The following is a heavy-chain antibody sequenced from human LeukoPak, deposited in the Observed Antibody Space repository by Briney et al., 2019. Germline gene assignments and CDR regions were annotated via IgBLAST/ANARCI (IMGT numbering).Heavy chain of an antibody. CDR3: ARDAQWELRALDV. Sequence: ASVKVSCKASGYTFTDYYMHWVRQAPGQGLEWMGGIIPIFDRPNYAQKFEGRVTITADKSTNTTYMEISSLTSDDTAVYYCARDAQWELRALDVWGRGTMVIVSS. D-gene: IGHD1-26*01. V-gene: IGHV1-69*06. J-gene: IGHJ3*01. CDR2: IIPIFDRP. CDR1: GYTFTDYY.